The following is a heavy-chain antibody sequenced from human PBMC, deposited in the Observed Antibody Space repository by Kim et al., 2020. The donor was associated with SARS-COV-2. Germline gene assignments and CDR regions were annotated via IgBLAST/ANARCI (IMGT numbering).Heavy chain of an antibody. Sequence: ASVKVSCKASGYTFTGYYMHWVRQAPGQGLEWMGWINPNSGGTNYAQKFQGWVTMTRDTSISTAYMELSRLRSDDTAVYYCARYARIAADHRATYYYYGMDVWGQGTTVTVSS. CDR2: INPNSGGT. J-gene: IGHJ6*02. CDR3: ARYARIAADHRATYYYYGMDV. CDR1: GYTFTGYY. D-gene: IGHD6-13*01. V-gene: IGHV1-2*04.